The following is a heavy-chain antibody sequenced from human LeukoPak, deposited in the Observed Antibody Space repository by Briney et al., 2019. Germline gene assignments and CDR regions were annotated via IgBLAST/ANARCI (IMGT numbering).Heavy chain of an antibody. CDR3: ARLSTVVTFDY. CDR2: IKEDGSVN. J-gene: IGHJ4*02. D-gene: IGHD4-23*01. CDR1: GFTFSTYW. V-gene: IGHV3-7*01. Sequence: PGGSLRLSCAASGFTFSTYWMSWVRQAPGKGLEWVANIKEDGSVNAYVDSVKGRFTISRDNAKSSLDLQMHSLRVEDAAVYYCARLSTVVTFDYWGQGTLVTVSS.